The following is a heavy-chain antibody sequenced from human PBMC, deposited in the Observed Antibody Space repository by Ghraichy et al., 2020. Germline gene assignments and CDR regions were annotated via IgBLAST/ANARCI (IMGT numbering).Heavy chain of an antibody. CDR3: ARGLYSSGWYLAGDWFDP. V-gene: IGHV1-3*01. CDR1: GYTFTSYA. CDR2: INAGNGNT. Sequence: ASVKVSCKASGYTFTSYAMHWVRQAPGQRLEWMGWINAGNGNTKYSQKFQGRVTITRDTSASTAYMELSSLRSEDTAVYYCARGLYSSGWYLAGDWFDPWGQGTLVTVSS. D-gene: IGHD6-19*01. J-gene: IGHJ5*02.